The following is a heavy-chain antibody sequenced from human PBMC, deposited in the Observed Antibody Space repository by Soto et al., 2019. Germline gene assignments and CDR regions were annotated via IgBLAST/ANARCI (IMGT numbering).Heavy chain of an antibody. CDR2: TRNKANSYTT. CDR3: AREHRSGPYYYGMDV. D-gene: IGHD2-15*01. V-gene: IGHV3-72*01. Sequence: VQLVESGGGLVQPGGSLRLSCAASGFTFSDHYMDWVRQAPGKGLEWVGRTRNKANSYTTEYAASVKGRFTISRDDSKNSLYLQMNSLKTEDTAVYYCAREHRSGPYYYGMDVWGQGTTVTVSS. J-gene: IGHJ6*02. CDR1: GFTFSDHY.